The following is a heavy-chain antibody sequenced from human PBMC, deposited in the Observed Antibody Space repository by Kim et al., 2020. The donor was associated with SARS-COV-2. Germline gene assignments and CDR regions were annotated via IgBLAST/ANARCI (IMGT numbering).Heavy chain of an antibody. Sequence: GGSLRLSCAASGFTFSNYGMHWVRQAPGKGLEWVAVISHDGNNKYYTDSVRGRFTISRDSSKNTVYLQMNSLRAEDTAVYYCAKDRGYGGNPFNYRGQGTLVTVSS. J-gene: IGHJ4*02. CDR2: ISHDGNNK. D-gene: IGHD2-15*01. V-gene: IGHV3-30*18. CDR3: AKDRGYGGNPFNY. CDR1: GFTFSNYG.